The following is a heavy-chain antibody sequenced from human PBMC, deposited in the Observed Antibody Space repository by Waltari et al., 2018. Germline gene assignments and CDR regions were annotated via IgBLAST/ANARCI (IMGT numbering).Heavy chain of an antibody. J-gene: IGHJ4*02. Sequence: EVQLVESGGGLVQPGGSLRLSCAASGFTFNNYTMNWVRQGPGKGREWVSYISSDNTGYYADSVKGRFTISRDNAKNSVYLQMNSLRAEDTAVYFCARRLDYWGQGTLVTVSS. V-gene: IGHV3-48*04. CDR1: GFTFNNYT. CDR3: ARRLDY. CDR2: ISSDNTG. D-gene: IGHD2-21*02.